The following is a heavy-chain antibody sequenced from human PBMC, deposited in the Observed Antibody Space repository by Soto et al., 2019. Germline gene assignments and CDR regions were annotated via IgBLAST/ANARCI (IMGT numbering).Heavy chain of an antibody. J-gene: IGHJ6*02. V-gene: IGHV1-18*04. Sequence: SVNGSCKAAGYTFTSYGIAWVRQAPGQGLEWMGWISAYDGDTNYAQQLQGRVTMTTETSTNTAFMELRSLRSDDTAVYYCASLTYYYDSSGEYTPRAYHYGMDVWGQATTVTVSS. D-gene: IGHD3-22*01. CDR2: ISAYDGDT. CDR3: ASLTYYYDSSGEYTPRAYHYGMDV. CDR1: GYTFTSYG.